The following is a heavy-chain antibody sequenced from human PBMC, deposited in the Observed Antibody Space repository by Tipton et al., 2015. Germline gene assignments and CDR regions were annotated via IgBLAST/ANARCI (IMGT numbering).Heavy chain of an antibody. CDR3: ARAWSDTTFDY. Sequence: SLRLSCAASGFSFDDYAMHWVRQAPGKGLEWVSYISASGDIIDFADSLKGRFTISRDNAMNSLSLQMNSLTAEDTALYYCARAWSDTTFDYWGQGTLVTVSS. D-gene: IGHD5-18*01. J-gene: IGHJ4*02. CDR1: GFSFDDYA. V-gene: IGHV3-48*03. CDR2: ISASGDII.